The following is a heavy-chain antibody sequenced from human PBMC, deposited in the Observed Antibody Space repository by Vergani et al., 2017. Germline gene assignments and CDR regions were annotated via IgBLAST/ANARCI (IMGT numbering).Heavy chain of an antibody. CDR2: IKSDGSIT. CDR3: ARDRRYYGSGSYYNADYYYGMDV. V-gene: IGHV3-74*03. Sequence: DVHLAESGGGFFQPGGSLRLSCSASGFSFNSYWMHWVRQVPGKGLLWVSRIKSDGSITAYADSVKGRFTISRDNAQNTLYLQMNSLRVEDTGVYYCARDRRYYGSGSYYNADYYYGMDVWGQGTTVTVSS. D-gene: IGHD3-10*01. J-gene: IGHJ6*02. CDR1: GFSFNSYW.